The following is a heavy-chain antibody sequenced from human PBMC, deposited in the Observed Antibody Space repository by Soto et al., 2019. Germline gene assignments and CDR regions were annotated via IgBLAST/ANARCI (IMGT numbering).Heavy chain of an antibody. J-gene: IGHJ4*02. V-gene: IGHV1-69*04. Sequence: ASVKVSCKASGGTFSSYTISWVRQAPGQGLEWMGRIIPILGIANYAQKFQGRVTITADKSTSTAYMELSSLRSEDTAVYYCARDLVAVESPKAVTTSDYWGQGTLVTVSS. CDR2: IIPILGIA. CDR1: GGTFSSYT. CDR3: ARDLVAVESPKAVTTSDY. D-gene: IGHD4-17*01.